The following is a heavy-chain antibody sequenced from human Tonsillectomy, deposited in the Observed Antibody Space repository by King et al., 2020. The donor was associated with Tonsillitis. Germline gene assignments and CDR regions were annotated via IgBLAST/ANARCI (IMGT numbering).Heavy chain of an antibody. J-gene: IGHJ3*02. CDR3: ARESPSHYDYVWGSYRPDAFDI. CDR1: GFTVSSNY. D-gene: IGHD3-16*02. V-gene: IGHV3-53*01. Sequence: VQLVESGGGLIQPGGSLRLSCAASGFTVSSNYMSWVRQAPGKGLEWVSVIYSGGSTYYADSVKGRFTISRDNSKNTLYLQMNGLRAEDTAVYYCARESPSHYDYVWGSYRPDAFDIWGQGTMVTVSS. CDR2: IYSGGST.